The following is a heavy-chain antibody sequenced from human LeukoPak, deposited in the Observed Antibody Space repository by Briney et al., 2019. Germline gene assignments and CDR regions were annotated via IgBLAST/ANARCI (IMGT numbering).Heavy chain of an antibody. CDR2: ISAYNGNT. V-gene: IGHV1-18*01. Sequence: ASVKVSCKASGYTFTSYGISWVRQAPGRGLEWMGWISAYNGNTNYAQKLQGRVTMTTDTSTSTAYMELRSLRSGDTAVYYCARDYCSGGSCPFDYWGQGTLVTVSS. CDR3: ARDYCSGGSCPFDY. D-gene: IGHD2-15*01. CDR1: GYTFTSYG. J-gene: IGHJ4*02.